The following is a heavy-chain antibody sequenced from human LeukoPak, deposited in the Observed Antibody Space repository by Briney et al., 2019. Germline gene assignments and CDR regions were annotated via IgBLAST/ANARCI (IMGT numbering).Heavy chain of an antibody. V-gene: IGHV4-59*01. CDR2: VYYSGST. J-gene: IGHJ3*02. CDR3: ARRNHDFWSGYRLGDAFDI. D-gene: IGHD3-3*01. Sequence: PSETLSLTCTVSGGSISSYYWSWIRQPPGKGLEWIAYVYYSGSTNYNPSLKSRVTISVDTSKNQFSLKLSSVTAADTALYYCARRNHDFWSGYRLGDAFDIWGQGTMVTVSS. CDR1: GGSISSYY.